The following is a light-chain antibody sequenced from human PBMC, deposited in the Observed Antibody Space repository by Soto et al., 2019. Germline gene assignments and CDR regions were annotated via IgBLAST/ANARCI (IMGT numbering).Light chain of an antibody. V-gene: IGKV3-11*01. Sequence: EIVLTQSPATLSLSPGERATLSCRASQNIRNYLGWYQQKPGQAPRLLIYDASCRATGVPGRFSGSGSETDFTLTISSVEPEDFAVYYCQQRSHWPPITFGQGTRLEI. CDR3: QQRSHWPPIT. CDR2: DAS. CDR1: QNIRNY. J-gene: IGKJ5*01.